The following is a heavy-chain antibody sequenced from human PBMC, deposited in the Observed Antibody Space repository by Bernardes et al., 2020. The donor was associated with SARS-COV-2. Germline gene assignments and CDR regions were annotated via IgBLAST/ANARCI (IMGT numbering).Heavy chain of an antibody. CDR2: INPGDSDT. CDR3: ARGYYYYMDV. CDR1: GYNFNDYW. V-gene: IGHV5-51*01. J-gene: IGHJ6*03. Sequence: GESLKISCKGSGYNFNDYWIGWVRQTPGKGLEWMGIINPGDSDTKYGQSSKGQVTVSADKSITTAYLQWSSLKASDTAMYYCARGYYYYMDVWGKGTTVTVSS.